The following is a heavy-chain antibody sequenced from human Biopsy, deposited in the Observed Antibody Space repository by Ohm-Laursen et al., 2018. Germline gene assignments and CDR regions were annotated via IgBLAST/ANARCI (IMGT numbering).Heavy chain of an antibody. V-gene: IGHV1-18*01. D-gene: IGHD5-18*01. CDR2: IIAYNGNS. J-gene: IGHJ6*02. CDR3: MSGIHLRGRFGMDV. CDR1: GYPFSDYA. Sequence: ASVKVSCKAVGYPFSDYAVSWVRQAPGQGLEWVGYIIAYNGNSNYAQNFQGRVTMTIDTSTSTAYMHLRSLRSDDPALYYCMSGIHLRGRFGMDVWGQGTTVTVSS.